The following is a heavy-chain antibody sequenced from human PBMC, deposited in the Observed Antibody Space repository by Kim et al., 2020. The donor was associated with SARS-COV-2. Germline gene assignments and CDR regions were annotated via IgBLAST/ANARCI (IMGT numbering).Heavy chain of an antibody. CDR3: ARGRSYCSGGSCYSYTFDY. CDR1: GGTFSSYA. D-gene: IGHD2-15*01. Sequence: SVKVSCKASGGTFSSYAISWVRQAPGQGLEWMGGIIPIFGTANYAQKFQGRVTITADESTSTAYMELSSLRSEDTAVYYCARGRSYCSGGSCYSYTFDYWGQGTLVTVSS. CDR2: IIPIFGTA. V-gene: IGHV1-69*13. J-gene: IGHJ4*02.